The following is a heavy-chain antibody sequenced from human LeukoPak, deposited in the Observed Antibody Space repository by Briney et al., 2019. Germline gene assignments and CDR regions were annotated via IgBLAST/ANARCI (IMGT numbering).Heavy chain of an antibody. CDR2: IWPDGSNR. V-gene: IGHV3-33*01. CDR1: GFTFSSYG. J-gene: IGHJ4*02. CDR3: AREGPHYDIDN. D-gene: IGHD3-3*01. Sequence: PGTSLRLSCAASGFTFSSYGMHWVRQAPGKGLEWVAYIWPDGSNRDHGDAVKGRFTISRDNSKNVLHLQMNSLRAEDTGVYYCAREGPHYDIDNWGQGNLVTVSS.